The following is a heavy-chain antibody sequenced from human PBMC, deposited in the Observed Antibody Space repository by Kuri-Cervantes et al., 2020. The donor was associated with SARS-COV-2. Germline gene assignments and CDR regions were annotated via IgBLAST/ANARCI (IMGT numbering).Heavy chain of an antibody. CDR3: AREKGGCSGGSCFYFDY. D-gene: IGHD2-15*01. CDR2: ISSSGSTI. V-gene: IGHV3-11*01. CDR1: GFTVSSNY. Sequence: GESLKISCAASGFTVSSNYMSWVRQAPGKGLEWVSYISSSGSTIYYADSVKGRFTISRDNAKNSLYLQMNSLRAEDTAVYYCAREKGGCSGGSCFYFDYWGQGALVTVSS. J-gene: IGHJ4*02.